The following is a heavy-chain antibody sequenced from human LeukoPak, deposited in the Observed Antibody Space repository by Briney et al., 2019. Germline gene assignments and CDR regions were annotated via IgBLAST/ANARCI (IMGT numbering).Heavy chain of an antibody. CDR2: INPNSGGT. D-gene: IGHD3-10*01. CDR3: ASFPITMVRGVMFFDY. Sequence: ASVKVSCKASGYTFTGYYMHWVRQAPGQGLEWMGWINPNSGGTNYAQKFQGRVTMTRDTSISTAYMELSRLRSEDTAVYYCASFPITMVRGVMFFDYWGQGTLVTVSS. CDR1: GYTFTGYY. V-gene: IGHV1-2*02. J-gene: IGHJ4*02.